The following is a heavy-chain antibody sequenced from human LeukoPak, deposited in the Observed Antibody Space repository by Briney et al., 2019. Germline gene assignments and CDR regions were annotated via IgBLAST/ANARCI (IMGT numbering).Heavy chain of an antibody. Sequence: GASVKVSCKASGYTFTSYDINWVRQATGQGLEWMGWTNPNSGNTGYAQKFQGRVTMTRNTSISTAYMELSSLRSEDTAVYYCARSGNDILTGYYYYYGMDVWGQGTTVTVSS. CDR1: GYTFTSYD. CDR3: ARSGNDILTGYYYYYGMDV. V-gene: IGHV1-8*01. CDR2: TNPNSGNT. D-gene: IGHD3-9*01. J-gene: IGHJ6*02.